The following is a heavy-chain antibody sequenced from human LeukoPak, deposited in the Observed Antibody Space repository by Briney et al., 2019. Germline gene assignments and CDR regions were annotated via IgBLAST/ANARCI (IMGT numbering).Heavy chain of an antibody. J-gene: IGHJ5*02. Sequence: GGSLRLSCAASGFTFSDYYMSWIRQAPGKGLEWVSSISSSSSYIYYADSVKGRFTISRDNAKNSLYLQMNSLRAEDTAVYYCARDRGSQASNPWFDPWGQGTLVTVSS. D-gene: IGHD1-26*01. V-gene: IGHV3-11*06. CDR2: ISSSSSYI. CDR3: ARDRGSQASNPWFDP. CDR1: GFTFSDYY.